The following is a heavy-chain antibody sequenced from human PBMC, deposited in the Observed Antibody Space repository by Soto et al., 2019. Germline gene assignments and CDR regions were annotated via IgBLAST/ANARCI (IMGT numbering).Heavy chain of an antibody. CDR3: ARWLGIAARPHYYYGMDV. Sequence: EVQLVESGGGLVQPGGSLRLSCAASGFTFSSYWMHWVRQAPGKGLVWVSRINSDGSSTSYADSVKGRVTISRDNAKNTLYMQMNSLRAEATAVYYCARWLGIAARPHYYYGMDVWGQGTTVTVSS. CDR2: INSDGSST. D-gene: IGHD6-6*01. CDR1: GFTFSSYW. V-gene: IGHV3-74*01. J-gene: IGHJ6*02.